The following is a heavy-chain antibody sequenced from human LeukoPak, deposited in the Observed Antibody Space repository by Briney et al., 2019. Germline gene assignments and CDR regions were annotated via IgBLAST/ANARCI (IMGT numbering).Heavy chain of an antibody. CDR2: ISYDGSNK. CDR3: ARDGWFDF. D-gene: IGHD2-15*01. J-gene: IGHJ4*02. CDR1: GFTFSSYA. Sequence: PGGSLRLSCAASGFTFSSYAMHWVRQAPGKGLEWVAVISYDGSNKYYADSVKGRFTISRDNSKNTLYLQMNSLRAEDTAVYYCARDGWFDFWGQGTLVTVSS. V-gene: IGHV3-30-3*01.